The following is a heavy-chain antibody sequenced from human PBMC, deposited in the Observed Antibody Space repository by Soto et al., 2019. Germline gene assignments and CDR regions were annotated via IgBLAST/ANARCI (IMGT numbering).Heavy chain of an antibody. V-gene: IGHV4-31*02. CDR2: IYYSGST. Sequence: SETLSLTCTVSGGSISSGGYYWSWIRQHPGKGLEWIGYIYYSGSTNYNPSLKSRVTISEDTSKNQFSLKLSSVTAADSAVYYCARHETLHCDYDYWGQGTLVTVSS. D-gene: IGHD5-12*01. CDR3: ARHETLHCDYDY. CDR1: GGSISSGGYY. J-gene: IGHJ4*02.